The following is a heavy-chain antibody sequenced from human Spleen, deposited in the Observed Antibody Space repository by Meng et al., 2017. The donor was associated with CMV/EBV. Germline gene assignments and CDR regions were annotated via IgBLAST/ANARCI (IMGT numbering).Heavy chain of an antibody. CDR2: MSPKSANR. V-gene: IGHV1-8*03. CDR3: ARGDCTDGVCYSPVDY. CDR1: GYTFTSYD. Sequence: SGYTFTSYDINWVRPTTGQGLEWVGWMSPKSANRGYAQSFQGRVTFTSDTSITTAYMELGNLRSEDTAVYYCARGDCTDGVCYSPVDYWGQGTLVTVSS. D-gene: IGHD2-8*01. J-gene: IGHJ4*02.